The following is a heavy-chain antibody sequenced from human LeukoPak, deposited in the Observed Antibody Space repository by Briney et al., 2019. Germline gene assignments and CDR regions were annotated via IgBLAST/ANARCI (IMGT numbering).Heavy chain of an antibody. CDR1: GYTFTSYY. V-gene: IGHV1-46*01. CDR3: AKDHGRLWFGELPKYYFDY. J-gene: IGHJ4*02. CDR2: INPSGGST. Sequence: ASVKVSCKASGYTFTSYYMHWVRQAPGQGLEWMGIINPSGGSTSYAQKFQGRVTMTRDTSTSTVYMELSSLRSEDTAVYYCAKDHGRLWFGELPKYYFDYWGQGTLVTVSS. D-gene: IGHD3-10*01.